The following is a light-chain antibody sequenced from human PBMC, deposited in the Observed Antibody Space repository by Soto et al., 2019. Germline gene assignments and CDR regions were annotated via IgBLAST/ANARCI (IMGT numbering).Light chain of an antibody. J-gene: IGKJ3*01. CDR1: ESVSSSF. CDR3: QRYDSSSFT. V-gene: IGKV3-20*01. CDR2: GAS. Sequence: EIVLTQSPGTLSLSPGERATLSCRASESVSSSFLAWYQQRPGQAPRLLMYGASSRATGISDRFSGSGSGTDFTLTISRLEPEDFAVYYCQRYDSSSFTFGPGTKVDI.